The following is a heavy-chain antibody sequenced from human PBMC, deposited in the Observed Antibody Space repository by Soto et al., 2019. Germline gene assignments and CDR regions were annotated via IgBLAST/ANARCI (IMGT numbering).Heavy chain of an antibody. D-gene: IGHD6-13*01. CDR1: GYTFTNYG. Sequence: ASVKVSCKASGYTFTNYGISWVRQAPGQGLEWMGWISAYTGNTNYAQKLQGRVTITTDKSTSTAYMELRSLRSEDTAVYYCAISSSWFEYFQHWGQGTLVTVSS. J-gene: IGHJ1*01. CDR3: AISSSWFEYFQH. V-gene: IGHV1-18*01. CDR2: ISAYTGNT.